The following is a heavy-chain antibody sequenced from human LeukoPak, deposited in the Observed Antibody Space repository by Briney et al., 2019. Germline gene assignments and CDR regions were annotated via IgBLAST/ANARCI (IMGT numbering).Heavy chain of an antibody. Sequence: GGSLRLSCAASGFTFSSYSMNWVRQAPGKGLEWVSVIYSGGSTYYADSVKGRFTISRDNSKNTLYLQMNSLRAEDTAVYYCARDLPKLDYWGQGTLVTVSS. J-gene: IGHJ4*02. CDR3: ARDLPKLDY. V-gene: IGHV3-66*01. CDR2: IYSGGST. CDR1: GFTFSSYS.